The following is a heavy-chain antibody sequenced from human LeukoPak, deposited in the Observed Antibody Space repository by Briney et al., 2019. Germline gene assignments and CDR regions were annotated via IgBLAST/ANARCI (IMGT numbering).Heavy chain of an antibody. D-gene: IGHD3-22*01. CDR2: IKHDGSEK. Sequence: GGSLRLSCTASGFTFGNYWTSWVRQAPGKGLEWVANIKHDGSEKYYADSVKGRFSIFRDNAKTSVYLQLNSLRGEDTAVYFCAREIRSRNYGESTGYFNYWGQGTLVTVSS. V-gene: IGHV3-7*03. J-gene: IGHJ4*02. CDR1: GFTFGNYW. CDR3: AREIRSRNYGESTGYFNY.